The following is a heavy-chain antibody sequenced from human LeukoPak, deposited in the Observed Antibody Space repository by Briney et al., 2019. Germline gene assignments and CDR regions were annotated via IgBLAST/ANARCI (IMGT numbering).Heavy chain of an antibody. J-gene: IGHJ6*02. CDR1: GFTFSSYW. V-gene: IGHV3-74*01. Sequence: GGSLRLSCAASGFTFSSYWMHWVRQPPGKGLLWVSRINSDGSSTSYADSVKGRFTISRDNAKNTLYLQMNGLRAEDTAVYYCARLGTATPDDVWGQGTTVTVSS. D-gene: IGHD5-24*01. CDR2: INSDGSST. CDR3: ARLGTATPDDV.